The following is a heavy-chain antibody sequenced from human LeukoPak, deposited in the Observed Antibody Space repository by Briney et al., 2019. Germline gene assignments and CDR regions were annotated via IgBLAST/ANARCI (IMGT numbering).Heavy chain of an antibody. V-gene: IGHV3-23*01. CDR3: AKNRGGTYKYYMDV. CDR1: GFTFNNYA. J-gene: IGHJ6*03. D-gene: IGHD1-1*01. Sequence: PGGSLRLSCAASGFTFNNYAMSWVRQAPGMGPEWLSYVRGSGGATYYAASVKGRFTISRDNSKNTVYLQMGSLRAEDTAVYYCAKNRGGTYKYYMDVWGNGTTVTVSS. CDR2: VRGSGGAT.